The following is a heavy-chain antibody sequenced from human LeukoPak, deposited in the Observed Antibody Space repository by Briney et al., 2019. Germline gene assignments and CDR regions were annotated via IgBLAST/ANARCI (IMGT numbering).Heavy chain of an antibody. D-gene: IGHD2-15*01. V-gene: IGHV4-34*01. CDR1: GGSFSGYY. Sequence: SETLSLTCAVYGGSFSGYYWSWIRQPPGKGLEWIGEINHSGSTNYNPSLKSRVTISVDTSKNQFPLKLRSVTAADTAVYYCARVCSGGSCYSSPFDYWGQGTLVTVSS. CDR2: INHSGST. CDR3: ARVCSGGSCYSSPFDY. J-gene: IGHJ4*02.